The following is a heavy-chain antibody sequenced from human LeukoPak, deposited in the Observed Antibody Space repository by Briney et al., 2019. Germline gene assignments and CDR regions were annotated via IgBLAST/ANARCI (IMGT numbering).Heavy chain of an antibody. V-gene: IGHV3-74*01. CDR2: IKSDGSST. D-gene: IGHD3-22*01. CDR3: AKDMGYSSGYPEAFDI. Sequence: GGSLRLSCAASGFTFSSYWMHRVRQAPGKGLVWVSRIKSDGSSTSYADSVKGRFTISRDNAKNSLYLQMNSLRAEDMALYYCAKDMGYSSGYPEAFDIWGQGTMVTVSS. CDR1: GFTFSSYW. J-gene: IGHJ3*02.